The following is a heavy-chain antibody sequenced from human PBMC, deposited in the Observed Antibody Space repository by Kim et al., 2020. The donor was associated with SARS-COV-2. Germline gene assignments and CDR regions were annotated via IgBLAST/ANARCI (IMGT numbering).Heavy chain of an antibody. J-gene: IGHJ5*02. CDR1: GYSFTSYW. CDR2: IYPGDSDT. D-gene: IGHD3-10*01. V-gene: IGHV5-51*01. Sequence: GESLKISCKGSGYSFTSYWIGWVRQMPGKGLEWMGIIYPGDSDTRYSPSFQGQVTISADKSISTAYLQWSSLKASDTAMYYCARHRPLLLWFGELSGWFDPWGQGTLVTVSS. CDR3: ARHRPLLLWFGELSGWFDP.